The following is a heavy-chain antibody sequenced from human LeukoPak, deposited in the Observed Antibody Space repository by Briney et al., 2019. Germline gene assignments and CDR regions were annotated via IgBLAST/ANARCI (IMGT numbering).Heavy chain of an antibody. V-gene: IGHV3-30-3*02. J-gene: IGHJ4*02. CDR2: ISYDGSNK. CDR3: AKNIGAGLFEN. D-gene: IGHD3-3*01. Sequence: GGSLRLSCAASGFTFSSYAMHWVRQAPGKGLEWVAVISYDGSNKYYADSVKGRFTISRDNSKNTLYLQMNSLRVEDTALYYCAKNIGAGLFENWGQGTLVTVSS. CDR1: GFTFSSYA.